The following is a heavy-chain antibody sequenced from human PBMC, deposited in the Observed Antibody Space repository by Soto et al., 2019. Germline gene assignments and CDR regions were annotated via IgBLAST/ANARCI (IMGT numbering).Heavy chain of an antibody. Sequence: QVQLVESGGGVVQPGRSQRLSCAASGFTFSDHGMHWVRQAPGKGLEWVAVMRYGGSNKYYADSVKGRFSISRDNSKNPVYLHMSSLRGEDTAVSYCARDSAGKTDWGLRGAFDFWGQGTMVTVSS. V-gene: IGHV3-33*01. J-gene: IGHJ3*01. D-gene: IGHD7-27*01. CDR1: GFTFSDHG. CDR3: ARDSAGKTDWGLRGAFDF. CDR2: MRYGGSNK.